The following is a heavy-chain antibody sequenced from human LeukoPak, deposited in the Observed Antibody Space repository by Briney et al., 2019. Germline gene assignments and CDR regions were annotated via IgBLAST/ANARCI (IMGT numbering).Heavy chain of an antibody. Sequence: SETLSLTCAVSGVSISSYYWSWIRQPAGKGLEWIGRIHTSGSTNYNPSLKSRVTMSVDTSKNQFSLELSSVTAADTAVYYCARERHFPYSGSGEAEDAFDIWGQGTMVTVSS. D-gene: IGHD1-26*01. CDR3: ARERHFPYSGSGEAEDAFDI. V-gene: IGHV4-4*07. CDR1: GVSISSYY. CDR2: IHTSGST. J-gene: IGHJ3*02.